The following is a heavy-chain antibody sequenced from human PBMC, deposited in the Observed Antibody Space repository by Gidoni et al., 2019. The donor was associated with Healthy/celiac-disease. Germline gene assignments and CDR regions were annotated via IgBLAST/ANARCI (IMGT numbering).Heavy chain of an antibody. V-gene: IGHV3-7*01. J-gene: IGHJ4*02. D-gene: IGHD3-10*01. CDR1: GFTCRSYW. Sequence: EVQLVESGGGLVQPGGSLRLSCAASGFTCRSYWMSWVRQAPGKGLEWVANIKQDGSEKYYVDSVKGRFTISRDNAKNSLYLQMNSLRAEDTAVYYCARDPPLGFGVNSLDYWGQGTLVTVSS. CDR2: IKQDGSEK. CDR3: ARDPPLGFGVNSLDY.